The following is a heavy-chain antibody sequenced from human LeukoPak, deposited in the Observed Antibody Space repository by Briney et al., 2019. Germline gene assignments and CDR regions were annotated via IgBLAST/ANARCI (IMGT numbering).Heavy chain of an antibody. CDR3: ARDPTRVPAAYNWFDP. D-gene: IGHD2-2*01. CDR2: INPNSGGT. J-gene: IGHJ5*02. Sequence: VASVKVSCKASGYTFTGYYMHWVRQAPGQGLEWMGRINPNSGGTNYAQKFQGRVTMTRDTSISTAYMELSRLRSDDTAVYYCARDPTRVPAAYNWFDPWGQGTLVTVSS. V-gene: IGHV1-2*06. CDR1: GYTFTGYY.